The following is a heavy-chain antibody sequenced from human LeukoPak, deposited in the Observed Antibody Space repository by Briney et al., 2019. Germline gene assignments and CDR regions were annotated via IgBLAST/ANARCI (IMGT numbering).Heavy chain of an antibody. CDR1: GYTFTSYG. J-gene: IGHJ4*02. D-gene: IGHD3-22*01. CDR2: ISAYNGNT. Sequence: ASVKVSCKASGYTFTSYGMSWVRQAPGQGLEWMGWISAYNGNTNYAQKLQGRVTMTTDTSTSTAYMELRSLRSDDTAVYYCARDAYTLYYDSSGYLSQIYYFDYWGQGTLVTVSS. V-gene: IGHV1-18*01. CDR3: ARDAYTLYYDSSGYLSQIYYFDY.